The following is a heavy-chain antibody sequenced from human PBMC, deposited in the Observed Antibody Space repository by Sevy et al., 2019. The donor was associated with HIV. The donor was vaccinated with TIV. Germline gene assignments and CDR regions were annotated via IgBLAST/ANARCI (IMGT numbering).Heavy chain of an antibody. Sequence: GGSLRLSCAASGFNVNDNYMTWVRQAPGKGLEWVANIKLDGDEKYYVESLKGRFTISRDNVKNSLYLQMNNLRAEDTAVYYCARDSKGGLDVWGQGTTVTVSS. J-gene: IGHJ6*02. CDR2: IKLDGDEK. D-gene: IGHD4-4*01. V-gene: IGHV3-7*01. CDR1: GFNVNDNY. CDR3: ARDSKGGLDV.